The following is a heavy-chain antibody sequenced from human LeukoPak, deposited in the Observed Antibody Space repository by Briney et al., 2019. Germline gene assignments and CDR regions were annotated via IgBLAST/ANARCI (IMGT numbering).Heavy chain of an antibody. CDR1: GGSISSGGYY. CDR3: AATPRYFDRLLLDY. Sequence: PSETLSLTCTVSGGSISSGGYYWSWIRQHPGKGLEWIGYIYYSGSTYYNPSLKSRVTISVDTSKNQFSLKLSSVTAADTAVYYCAATPRYFDRLLLDYWGQGTLVTVSS. CDR2: IYYSGST. J-gene: IGHJ4*02. D-gene: IGHD3-9*01. V-gene: IGHV4-31*03.